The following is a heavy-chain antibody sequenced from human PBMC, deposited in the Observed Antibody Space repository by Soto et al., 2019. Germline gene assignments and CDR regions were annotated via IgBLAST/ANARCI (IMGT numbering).Heavy chain of an antibody. Sequence: QVQLVQSGAEVKKPGASVKVSCKASGYTFTSYDIIWVRQATGQGIEWMGWMNPSTGNTDSAEKFQGRLTMTRNTSISTVDMELSSLSFADTSVYYCARGRIIVAGGFDPWGQGTLVTVSS. D-gene: IGHD6-19*01. V-gene: IGHV1-8*01. CDR3: ARGRIIVAGGFDP. J-gene: IGHJ5*02. CDR1: GYTFTSYD. CDR2: MNPSTGNT.